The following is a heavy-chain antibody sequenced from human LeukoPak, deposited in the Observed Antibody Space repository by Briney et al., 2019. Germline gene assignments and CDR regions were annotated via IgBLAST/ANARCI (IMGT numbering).Heavy chain of an antibody. Sequence: KTGGSLRLSCAASGFTFSSYSMNWVRQAPGKGLEWVSSISSSSSYIYYADSVKGRFTISRDNAKNSLYLQMNSLRAEDTAVYYCAKDGHYGHWETHVNWFDPWGQGTLVTVSS. D-gene: IGHD4-17*01. CDR3: AKDGHYGHWETHVNWFDP. J-gene: IGHJ5*02. CDR2: ISSSSSYI. V-gene: IGHV3-21*01. CDR1: GFTFSSYS.